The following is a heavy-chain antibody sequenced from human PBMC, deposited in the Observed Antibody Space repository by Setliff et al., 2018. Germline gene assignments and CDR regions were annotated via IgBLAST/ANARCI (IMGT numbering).Heavy chain of an antibody. J-gene: IGHJ4*02. CDR1: GYRFTTYW. D-gene: IGHD6-13*01. CDR3: SRPAYSIRWYEIKGFDY. Sequence: PGESLKISCKASGYRFTTYWIGWVRQMPGKGLEWMGIIYPGDSDTKYGPSFQGQVTISADKSISTAYLQWSSLKASDTAIYYCSRPAYSIRWYEIKGFDYWGQGTLVTVSS. CDR2: IYPGDSDT. V-gene: IGHV5-51*01.